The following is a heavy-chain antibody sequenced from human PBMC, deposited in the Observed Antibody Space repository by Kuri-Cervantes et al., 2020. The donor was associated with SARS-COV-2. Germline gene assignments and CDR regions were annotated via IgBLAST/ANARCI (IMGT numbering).Heavy chain of an antibody. D-gene: IGHD2-2*01. V-gene: IGHV5-51*01. CDR3: ARQGCSSTSCYEKGYYYYYYMDV. CDR2: IYPGDSDT. J-gene: IGHJ6*03. Sequence: KVSCKGSGYSFTSYWIGWVRQMPGKGLEWMGIIYPGDSDTRYSPSFQGQVTISADKSISTAYLQWSSLKASDTAMYYCARQGCSSTSCYEKGYYYYYYMDVWGKGTTVTVSS. CDR1: GYSFTSYW.